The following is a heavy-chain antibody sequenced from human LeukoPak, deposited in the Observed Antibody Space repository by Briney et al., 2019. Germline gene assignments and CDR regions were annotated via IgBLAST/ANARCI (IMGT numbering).Heavy chain of an antibody. CDR3: ARPYDSGWTGFEY. CDR2: IYPGDSDT. D-gene: IGHD6-19*01. J-gene: IGHJ4*02. CDR1: GYSFPSYW. V-gene: IGHV5-51*01. Sequence: PGESLKISCKGSGYSFPSYWTAWVGQMPGKGLEWMGIIYPGDSDTRYSPSFQGQVTISADKSISTAYLQWSSLKASDTAMYYCARPYDSGWTGFEYWGQGTLVTVSS.